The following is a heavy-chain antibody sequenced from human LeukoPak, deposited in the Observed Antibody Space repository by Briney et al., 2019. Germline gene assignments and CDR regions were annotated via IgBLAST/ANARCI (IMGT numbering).Heavy chain of an antibody. V-gene: IGHV1-18*01. CDR3: ARDESVFDI. J-gene: IGHJ3*02. Sequence: ASVKVSCKASGGTFSSYAISWVRQAPGQGLEWMGWISGYNGNTNYAQKLQGRVTMTTDTSTSTAYMELRSLRSDDTAMYYCARDESVFDIWGQGTMVTVSS. D-gene: IGHD5/OR15-5a*01. CDR1: GGTFSSYA. CDR2: ISGYNGNT.